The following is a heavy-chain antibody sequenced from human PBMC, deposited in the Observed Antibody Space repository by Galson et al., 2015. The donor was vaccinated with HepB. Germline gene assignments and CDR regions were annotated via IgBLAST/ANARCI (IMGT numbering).Heavy chain of an antibody. D-gene: IGHD2-21*02. CDR2: ISAYNGNT. Sequence: SVKVSCKASGYTFTRNGINWVRQAPGQGLEWVGRISAYNGNTDYGQNLRGRVTLSTDTSTSTAYMELGSLRSDDTAVYFCARDHPAIVVVTPGAFDIWGQGTMVTVFS. CDR1: GYTFTRNG. V-gene: IGHV1-18*01. CDR3: ARDHPAIVVVTPGAFDI. J-gene: IGHJ3*02.